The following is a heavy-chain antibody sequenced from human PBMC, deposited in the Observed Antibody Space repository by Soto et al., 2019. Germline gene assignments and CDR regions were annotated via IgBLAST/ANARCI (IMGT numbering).Heavy chain of an antibody. J-gene: IGHJ4*02. V-gene: IGHV5-51*01. CDR1: GYSCISYW. D-gene: IGHD6-6*01. CDR2: IYPGDSDT. CDR3: ARHGSLSSSPYFDY. Sequence: PGESLKNSCKGSGYSCISYWIGWVRQIPGKGLEWMGIIYPGDSDTRYSPSFQGQVTISADKSISTAYLQWSSLKASDTAMYYCARHGSLSSSPYFDYWGQGTLVTVSS.